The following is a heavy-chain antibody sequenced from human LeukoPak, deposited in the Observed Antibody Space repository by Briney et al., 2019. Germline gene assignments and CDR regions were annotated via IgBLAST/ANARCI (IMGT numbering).Heavy chain of an antibody. CDR2: ISGSGGST. D-gene: IGHD2-21*01. J-gene: IGHJ5*02. CDR1: GFTFSSYA. CDR3: ANRVAQRDS. Sequence: GGSLRLSCAASGFTFSSYAMSWVRQAPGKGLEWVSAISGSGGSTYYADSVKGRFTISRDNSKNTLYLQMNSLTAEDTGVYYCANRVAQRDSWGQGTLVTVSS. V-gene: IGHV3-23*01.